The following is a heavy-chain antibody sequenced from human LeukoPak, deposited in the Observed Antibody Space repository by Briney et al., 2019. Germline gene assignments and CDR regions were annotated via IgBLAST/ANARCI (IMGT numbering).Heavy chain of an antibody. CDR2: ISWNSGSI. Sequence: PGGSLRLSCAASGFTFDDYAMHWVRKAPGKGLEWVSGISWNSGSIGYADSVKGRFTISRDNAKNSLYLQMNSLRAEDTAVYYCTKEASQSYGRTWGQGTLVTVSS. CDR3: TKEASQSYGRT. J-gene: IGHJ4*02. D-gene: IGHD4-23*01. V-gene: IGHV3-9*01. CDR1: GFTFDDYA.